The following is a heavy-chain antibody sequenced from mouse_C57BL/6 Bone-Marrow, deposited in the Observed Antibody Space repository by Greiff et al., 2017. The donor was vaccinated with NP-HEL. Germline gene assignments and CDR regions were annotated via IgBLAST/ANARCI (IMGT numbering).Heavy chain of an antibody. CDR3: ARSFTTVVATDY. CDR1: GFTFTDYY. CDR2: IRNKANGYTT. D-gene: IGHD1-1*01. J-gene: IGHJ2*01. Sequence: DVHLVESGGGLVQPGGSLSLSCAASGFTFTDYYMSWVRQPPGKALEWLGFIRNKANGYTTEYSASVKGRFTISRDNSQSILYLQMNALRAEDSATYYCARSFTTVVATDYWGQGTTLTVSS. V-gene: IGHV7-3*01.